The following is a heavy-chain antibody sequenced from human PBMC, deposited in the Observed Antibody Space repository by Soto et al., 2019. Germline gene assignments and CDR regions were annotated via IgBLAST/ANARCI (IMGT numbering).Heavy chain of an antibody. J-gene: IGHJ4*02. CDR1: GFTFSSSV. V-gene: IGHV3-23*01. Sequence: EVQLLESGGGLVQPGGSLRLSCAASGFTFSSSVMNWVRQAPGRGLEWVSGISGSGSSTDYADSVRGRFTISRDNSKNTLYLQMRSLGAADTAVYYCAKGAGGSGPIRLDYWGQGTLVSVSS. CDR2: ISGSGSST. CDR3: AKGAGGSGPIRLDY. D-gene: IGHD3-10*01.